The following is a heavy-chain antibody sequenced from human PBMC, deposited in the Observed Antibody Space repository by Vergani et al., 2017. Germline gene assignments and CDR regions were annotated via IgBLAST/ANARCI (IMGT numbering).Heavy chain of an antibody. CDR1: GASMSSVGYY. V-gene: IGHV4-61*02. Sequence: QVQLQESGPGLVKPSQTLSLTCTVSGASMSSVGYYWTWIRQTAGKRLEWIGDILGSGTANYNPSFQGRVSMSVATSKKQFSLTLSSLNATDTAVYYCARWSRVAGYSGPDSWGQGTLVTVSS. J-gene: IGHJ4*02. CDR3: ARWSRVAGYSGPDS. CDR2: ILGSGTA. D-gene: IGHD1-26*01.